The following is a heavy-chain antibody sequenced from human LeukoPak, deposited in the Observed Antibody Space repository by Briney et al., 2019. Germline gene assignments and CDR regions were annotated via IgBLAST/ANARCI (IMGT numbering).Heavy chain of an antibody. J-gene: IGHJ4*02. V-gene: IGHV1-2*06. CDR2: INPNSGGT. D-gene: IGHD5-24*01. CDR1: GYTFTGYY. Sequence: ASVKVSCKASGYTFTGYYMHWVRQAPGQGLEWMGRINPNSGGTNYAQKFQGRVTMTRDTSISTAYMKMSSLRSEDTALYYCAREIDRDDYNRFFDYWGQGTLVTVSS. CDR3: AREIDRDDYNRFFDY.